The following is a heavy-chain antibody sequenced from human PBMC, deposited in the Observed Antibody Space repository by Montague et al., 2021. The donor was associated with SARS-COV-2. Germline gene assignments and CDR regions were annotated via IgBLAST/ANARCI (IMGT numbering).Heavy chain of an antibody. D-gene: IGHD7-27*01. CDR2: GIQSGKT. J-gene: IGHJ5*02. V-gene: IGHV4-34*01. CDR3: AKGSHIYETRGLRTGWFDP. CDR1: GPSGSRYH. Sequence: SETLSLTCAGDGPSGSRYHRTRIRQAPGWGPVRIGEGIQSGKTSYNPSLQSRLTMSVDTYKKQFSLRLSSVTAAGTAVYFCAKGSHIYETRGLRTGWFDPWGQGTLVTVSS.